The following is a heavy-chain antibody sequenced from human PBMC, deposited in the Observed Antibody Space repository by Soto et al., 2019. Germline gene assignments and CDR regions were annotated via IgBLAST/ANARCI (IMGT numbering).Heavy chain of an antibody. CDR3: AAGFPPTY. CDR2: INRGGSEV. V-gene: IGHV3-7*01. Sequence: EVQLVESGGVLVQPGGSLRVSCAASGFTFSTSWMNWVRQAPGKGLEWVSNINRGGSEVYYVGSVRGRFTISRDNVKNSLLLQMNSLRAEDTAVYYCAAGFPPTYWGQGTLVTVSS. D-gene: IGHD3-10*01. CDR1: GFTFSTSW. J-gene: IGHJ4*02.